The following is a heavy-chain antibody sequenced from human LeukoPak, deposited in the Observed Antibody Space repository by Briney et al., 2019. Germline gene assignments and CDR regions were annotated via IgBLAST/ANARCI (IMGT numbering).Heavy chain of an antibody. CDR3: AKDNRRHYTSGPNPDSLH. J-gene: IGHJ4*02. CDR1: GFTFDDYA. Sequence: PGGSLRLSCAASGFTFDDYAMHWVRQGPGKGLEWVSGISWNSGRIGYADSVKGRFIISRDNAKNSLYLQMDSLRVEDTAFYYCAKDNRRHYTSGPNPDSLHWGQGALVTVSS. V-gene: IGHV3-9*01. CDR2: ISWNSGRI. D-gene: IGHD6-19*01.